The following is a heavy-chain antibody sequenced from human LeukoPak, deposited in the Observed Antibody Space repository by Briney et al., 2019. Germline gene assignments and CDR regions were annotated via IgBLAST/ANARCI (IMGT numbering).Heavy chain of an antibody. CDR3: ARDFSSSSTVYYYYYMDV. D-gene: IGHD6-6*01. V-gene: IGHV1-2*02. CDR1: GYTFTGYY. CDR2: INPNSGGT. Sequence: ASVKVSRKASGYTFTGYYMHWVRQAPGQGLEWMGWINPNSGGTNYAQKFQGRVTMTRDTSISTAYMELSRLRSDDTAIYYCARDFSSSSTVYYYYYMDVWGKGTTVTVSS. J-gene: IGHJ6*03.